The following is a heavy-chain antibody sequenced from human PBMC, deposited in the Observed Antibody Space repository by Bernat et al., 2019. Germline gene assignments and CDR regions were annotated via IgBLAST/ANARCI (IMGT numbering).Heavy chain of an antibody. V-gene: IGHV4-34*01. D-gene: IGHD3-16*01. CDR2: INHSGST. CDR3: ASYVADAFDI. Sequence: QVQLQQWGAGLLKPSETLSLTCAVYGGSFSGYYWSWIRQPPGKGLEWIGEINHSGSTNYNPSLKSRVTISVDTSKNQFSLKLSSVTAADTAVYYCASYVADAFDIWGQGTMVTVSS. CDR1: GGSFSGYY. J-gene: IGHJ3*02.